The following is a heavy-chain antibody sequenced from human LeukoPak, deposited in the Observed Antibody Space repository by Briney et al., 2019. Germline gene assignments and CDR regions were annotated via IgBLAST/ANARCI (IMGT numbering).Heavy chain of an antibody. CDR2: INAQHGHT. J-gene: IGHJ4*02. CDR3: AGALGYCTSNVCYLKY. CDR1: GYSENFYG. V-gene: IGHV1-18*01. D-gene: IGHD2-8*01. Sequence: GASVKVSCKTSGYSENFYGMHWVRQAAGQGLEWMGWINAQHGHTKYAPNSQGRVTMTTDTSTNTAYMELRRLRSDDTAVYYCAGALGYCTSNVCYLKYWGQGTLVTVSS.